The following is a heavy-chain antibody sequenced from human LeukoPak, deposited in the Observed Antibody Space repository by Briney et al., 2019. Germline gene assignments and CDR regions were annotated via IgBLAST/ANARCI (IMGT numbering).Heavy chain of an antibody. J-gene: IGHJ6*03. CDR3: AREGIAAAGYYYYYMDV. Sequence: SETLSLTCAVSDDSITMYYWSWIRQPAGKGLEWIGRIYTSGSTNYNPSLKSRVTISVDTSKNQFSLKLSSVTAADTAVYYCAREGIAAAGYYYYYMDVWGKGTTVTISS. CDR2: IYTSGST. CDR1: DDSITMYY. V-gene: IGHV4-4*07. D-gene: IGHD6-13*01.